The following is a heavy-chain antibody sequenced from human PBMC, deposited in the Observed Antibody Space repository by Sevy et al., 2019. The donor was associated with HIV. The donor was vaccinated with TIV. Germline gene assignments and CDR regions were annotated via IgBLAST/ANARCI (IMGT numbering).Heavy chain of an antibody. J-gene: IGHJ4*02. D-gene: IGHD2-2*01. CDR1: GGSINNYY. CDR3: ARQKGGTNLIDY. CDR2: IYFSGGA. Sequence: SETLSLTCTVSGGSINNYYWSWIRLPPGKGLEYIGNIYFSGGAYYNPSLRGRVTISVDTSKNQFSLKLTSVTAADTDVYYCARQKGGTNLIDYWGQGSLVTVSS. V-gene: IGHV4-59*08.